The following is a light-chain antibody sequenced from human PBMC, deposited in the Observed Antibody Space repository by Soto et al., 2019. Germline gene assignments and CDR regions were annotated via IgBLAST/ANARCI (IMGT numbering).Light chain of an antibody. CDR1: SSISSTY. CDR3: PQYNTWTWT. Sequence: EVGLTPSLGTLSLSPGERATLSCRASSSISSTYLTWYHQKPCQAPRLLIICASERVTTIPARFSGSGSGTEFTLSISSLQSDDFAVYYCPQYNTWTWTFGQGSKLDIK. V-gene: IGKV3-15*01. CDR2: CAS. J-gene: IGKJ1*01.